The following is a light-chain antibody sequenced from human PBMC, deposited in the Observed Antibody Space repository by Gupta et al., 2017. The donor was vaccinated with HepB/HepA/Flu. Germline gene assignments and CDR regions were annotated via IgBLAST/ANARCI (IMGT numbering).Light chain of an antibody. CDR2: DVS. V-gene: IGLV2-14*03. CDR1: SNDVGGYTY. J-gene: IGLJ3*02. CDR3: SSYTSSSTPV. Sequence: QSALTQPASVSGSPGQSITISRTGTSNDVGGYTYVSWYQQHPGKAPKLLIYDVSNRPSGVSNRFSGSKSGNTASLTTSGLQAEDEADYYCSSYTSSSTPVFGGGTKLTVL.